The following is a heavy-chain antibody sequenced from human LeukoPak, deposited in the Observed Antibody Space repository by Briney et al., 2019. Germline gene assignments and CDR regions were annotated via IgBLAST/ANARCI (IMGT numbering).Heavy chain of an antibody. Sequence: SETLSLTCTVSGGSISSSSYYWGWIRQPPGKGLEWIGRIYTSGSTNYNPSLKSRVTMSVDTSKNQFSLKLSSVTAADTAVYYCARENDYDFWSGTMGYFDYWGQGTLVTVSS. CDR3: ARENDYDFWSGTMGYFDY. CDR1: GGSISSSSYY. D-gene: IGHD3-3*01. J-gene: IGHJ4*02. V-gene: IGHV4-39*07. CDR2: IYTSGST.